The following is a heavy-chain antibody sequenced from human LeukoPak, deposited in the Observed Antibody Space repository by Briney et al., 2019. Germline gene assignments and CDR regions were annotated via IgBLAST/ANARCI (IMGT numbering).Heavy chain of an antibody. CDR1: GGSISGYY. D-gene: IGHD6-13*01. CDR3: ARAAGAAGGQYFDY. CDR2: VYSNGDT. V-gene: IGHV4-4*07. Sequence: SEXLSLTCTVSGGSISGYYWSWLRQPAGQGLEWIGRVYSNGDTRYNPSLQSRVTMSVDTSKNQLSLNLGPVTAADTAVYYCARAAGAAGGQYFDYWGQGTLVTVSS. J-gene: IGHJ4*02.